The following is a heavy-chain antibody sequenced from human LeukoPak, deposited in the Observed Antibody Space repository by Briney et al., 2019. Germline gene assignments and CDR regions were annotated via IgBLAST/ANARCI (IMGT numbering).Heavy chain of an antibody. CDR2: VNQSGNT. J-gene: IGHJ4*02. D-gene: IGHD5-24*01. V-gene: IGHV4-34*01. CDR3: ASFTVTYNPFDF. CDR1: GESSSNYD. Sequence: TPSETLSLTCAVYGESSSNYDWTWIRQSPGKGLEWIGEVNQSGNTNYNPSLRSRVTISLDTSKRQFSLRLSAVTAADTAVYYCASFTVTYNPFDFWGQGTLVTVSS.